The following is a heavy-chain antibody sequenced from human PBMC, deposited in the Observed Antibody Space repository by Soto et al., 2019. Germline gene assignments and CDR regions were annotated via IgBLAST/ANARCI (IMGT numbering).Heavy chain of an antibody. CDR1: GFTFSSDV. V-gene: IGHV3-23*01. Sequence: EVQLLESGGGLVQPGGSLRLSCAASGFTFSSDVMSWVRQAPGKGLEWVSAISGSGGSTYYADSVKGQFTISRDNSKNTLYLQMNSLRAEDTAIYYCAKGIGSGWTKDWFDPWGQGTLVTVSS. D-gene: IGHD6-19*01. J-gene: IGHJ5*02. CDR3: AKGIGSGWTKDWFDP. CDR2: ISGSGGST.